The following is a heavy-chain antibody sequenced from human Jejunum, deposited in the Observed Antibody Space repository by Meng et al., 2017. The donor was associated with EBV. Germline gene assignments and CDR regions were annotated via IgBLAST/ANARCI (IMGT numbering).Heavy chain of an antibody. J-gene: IGHJ4*02. CDR2: ISTGGSI. V-gene: IGHV3-53*01. CDR1: GFTVSSDY. D-gene: IGHD4-17*01. CDR3: ARHRDVDYHLHY. Sequence: VQVVDAEGGLFQPGGSLRLSCAASGFTVSSDYMSWVRQAPGKGLEWVSVISTGGSIFYADSVKGRFTISRDNSKNTLYLQMNSLGAEDTAVYYCARHRDVDYHLHYWGQGSLVTVSS.